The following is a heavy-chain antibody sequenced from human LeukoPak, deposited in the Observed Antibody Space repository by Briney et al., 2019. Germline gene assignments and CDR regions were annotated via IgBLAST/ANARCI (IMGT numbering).Heavy chain of an antibody. CDR1: GFTFSSYA. V-gene: IGHV3-30*04. J-gene: IGHJ4*02. Sequence: QPGRSLRLSCAASGFTFSSYAMHWVRQAPGKGLEWVAVISYDGSNKYYADSVKGRFTISRDNSKNTLYLQMNSLRAEDTAVYYCARDHGPLVTSGYYFGYWGQGTLVTVSS. CDR3: ARDHGPLVTSGYYFGY. CDR2: ISYDGSNK. D-gene: IGHD4-23*01.